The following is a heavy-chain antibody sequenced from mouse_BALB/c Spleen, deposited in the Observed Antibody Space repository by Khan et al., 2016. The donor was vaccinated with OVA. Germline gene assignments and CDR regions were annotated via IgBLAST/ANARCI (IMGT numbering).Heavy chain of an antibody. CDR2: IHYSGNT. Sequence: VQLKQSGPGLVKPSQSLSLTCTVTGYSITSEYAWNWIRHFPGNKLEWMGYIHYSGNTRYNPSLKSRISITRDTSKNQFFLQLNSVTTEDTATYYCTRKDYYDYDPFPYWGQGTLVTVSA. V-gene: IGHV3-2*02. CDR1: GYSITSEYA. D-gene: IGHD2-4*01. CDR3: TRKDYYDYDPFPY. J-gene: IGHJ3*01.